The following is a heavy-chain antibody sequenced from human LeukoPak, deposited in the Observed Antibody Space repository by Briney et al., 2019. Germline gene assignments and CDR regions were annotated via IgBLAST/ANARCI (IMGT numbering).Heavy chain of an antibody. V-gene: IGHV4-39*01. Sequence: SETLSLTCTVSGGSISSSYYWGLVRQPPGKGLEWIGSGSTYYNPSLKSRVTISVDTSRNQFSLKLSSVTAADTAVYYCARTGGYMVWGVQNWFDPWGQGTLVTVSS. J-gene: IGHJ5*02. CDR2: GST. CDR1: GGSISSSYY. D-gene: IGHD3-10*01. CDR3: ARTGGYMVWGVQNWFDP.